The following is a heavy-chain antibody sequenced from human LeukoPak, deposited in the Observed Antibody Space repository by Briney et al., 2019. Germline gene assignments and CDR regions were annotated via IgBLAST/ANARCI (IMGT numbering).Heavy chain of an antibody. J-gene: IGHJ4*02. CDR3: AKEGEMATISH. CDR2: IYSGGST. V-gene: IGHV3-53*01. CDR1: GFTVSSNY. D-gene: IGHD5-24*01. Sequence: PGGSLRLSCAASGFTVSSNYMSWVRQAPGKGLEWVSVIYSGGSTYYADSVKGRFTISRDNSKNTLYLQMNSLRAEDTAVYYCAKEGEMATISHWGQGTLVTVSS.